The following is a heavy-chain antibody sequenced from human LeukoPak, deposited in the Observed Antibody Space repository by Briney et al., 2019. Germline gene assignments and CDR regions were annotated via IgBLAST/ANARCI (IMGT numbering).Heavy chain of an antibody. Sequence: GGSLRLSCAASGLTFSSYAMSWVRQAPGKGLEWVSAISGSGGSTYYADSVKGRFTISRDNSKNTLYLQMNSLRAEDTAVYYCAKDRDIVVVPAARANWFDPWGQGTLVTVSS. CDR1: GLTFSSYA. V-gene: IGHV3-23*01. D-gene: IGHD2-2*01. CDR3: AKDRDIVVVPAARANWFDP. J-gene: IGHJ5*02. CDR2: ISGSGGST.